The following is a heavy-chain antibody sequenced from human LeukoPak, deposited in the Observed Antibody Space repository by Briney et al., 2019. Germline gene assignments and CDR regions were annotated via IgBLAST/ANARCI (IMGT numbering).Heavy chain of an antibody. CDR2: IYYSGST. CDR1: GGSISSGDYY. D-gene: IGHD3-22*01. V-gene: IGHV4-30-4*01. J-gene: IGHJ6*02. Sequence: SETLSLTCTVSGGSISSGDYYWSWIRQPPGKGLEWIGYIYYSGSTYYNPSPKSRVTISVDTSKNQFSLKLSSVTAADTAVYYCARDRTAGDYYDSSGNYYYGMDVWGQGTTVTVSS. CDR3: ARDRTAGDYYDSSGNYYYGMDV.